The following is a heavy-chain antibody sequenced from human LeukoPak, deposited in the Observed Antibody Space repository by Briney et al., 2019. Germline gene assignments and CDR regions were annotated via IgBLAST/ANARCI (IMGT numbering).Heavy chain of an antibody. CDR3: SRPPGILGTNYFDY. CDR2: ISYGGSSE. J-gene: IGHJ4*02. V-gene: IGHV3-30*04. CDR1: GFTFSTYA. D-gene: IGHD1-26*01. Sequence: GGSLRLSCAASGFTFSTYAMHWVRQAPGKGLEWVAVISYGGSSENYADSVKGRFTVSRDNSKSTLYLQMNSLTPDDTSVYYCSRPPGILGTNYFDYWGQGTLVTVSS.